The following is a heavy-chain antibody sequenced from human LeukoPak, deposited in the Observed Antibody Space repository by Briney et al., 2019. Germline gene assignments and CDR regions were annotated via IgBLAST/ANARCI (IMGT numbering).Heavy chain of an antibody. D-gene: IGHD6-19*01. CDR1: GFTFSSYA. Sequence: GGSLRLSCAASGFTFSSYAMNWVRQGPGKGLEWVSTMSASDAGTYYADSVKGRFTISRDNSKNTLYLQMNSLRAEDTAVYYCAKGSAVADIYFDYWGQGTLVTVSS. J-gene: IGHJ4*02. CDR2: MSASDAGT. CDR3: AKGSAVADIYFDY. V-gene: IGHV3-23*01.